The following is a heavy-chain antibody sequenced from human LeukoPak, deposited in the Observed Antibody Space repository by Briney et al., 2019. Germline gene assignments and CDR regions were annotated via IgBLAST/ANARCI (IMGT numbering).Heavy chain of an antibody. V-gene: IGHV3-21*01. CDR1: GFTFSSYS. D-gene: IGHD3-22*01. CDR3: ARDSSGYPDDY. CDR2: ISSSSSYI. Sequence: GGSLRLSCAASGFTFSSYSMNWVRQAPGKGLEWVSSISSSSSYIYYADSLKGRFTISRDNAKNSLYLQMNSLRAEDTAVYYCARDSSGYPDDYWGQGTLVTVSS. J-gene: IGHJ4*02.